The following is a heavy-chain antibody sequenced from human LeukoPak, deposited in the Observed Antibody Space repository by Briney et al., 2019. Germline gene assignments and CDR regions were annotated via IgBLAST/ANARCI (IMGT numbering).Heavy chain of an antibody. V-gene: IGHV3-30*03. CDR3: ARGLPIYSGSYLDY. J-gene: IGHJ4*02. CDR2: ISYDGSNK. D-gene: IGHD1-26*01. Sequence: GGSLRLSCAASGFTFSSYGMHWVRQAPGKGLEWVAVISYDGSNKYYADSVKGRFTISRDNSKNTLYLQMNSLRAEDTAVYYCARGLPIYSGSYLDYWGQGTLVTVSS. CDR1: GFTFSSYG.